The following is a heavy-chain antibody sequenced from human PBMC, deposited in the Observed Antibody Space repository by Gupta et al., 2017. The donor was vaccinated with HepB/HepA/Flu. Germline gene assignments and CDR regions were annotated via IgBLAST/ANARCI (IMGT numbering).Heavy chain of an antibody. CDR3: ARHVRYDHYSSGYSDYYYYGMDV. J-gene: IGHJ6*02. V-gene: IGHV4-39*01. CDR2: IYYSGTT. CDR1: GDSISSSNCY. D-gene: IGHD3-22*01. Sequence: QLQESGPGLVKPSETLSLTCTVSGDSISSSNCYWGWVRQPPGKGPEWIGTIYYSGTTYYNLSLRGRVTISVDTSKNQFSLKLRSVTAADTAVYYCARHVRYDHYSSGYSDYYYYGMDVWGQGTTVTVSS.